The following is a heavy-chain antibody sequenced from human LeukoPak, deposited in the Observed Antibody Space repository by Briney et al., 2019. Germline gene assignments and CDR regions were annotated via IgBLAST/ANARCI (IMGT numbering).Heavy chain of an antibody. Sequence: GGSLRLSSVASPFTLHTYAMSWVRQRTGKGQEWVSMISSSGETTDYAESVKGRFIISRDNTKNTLYLQRESPRVDDTAIYYCAKDPRAMGRYFFDDWGQGSLVIVSS. V-gene: IGHV3-23*01. D-gene: IGHD1-14*01. CDR2: ISSSGETT. CDR1: PFTLHTYA. CDR3: AKDPRAMGRYFFDD. J-gene: IGHJ4*01.